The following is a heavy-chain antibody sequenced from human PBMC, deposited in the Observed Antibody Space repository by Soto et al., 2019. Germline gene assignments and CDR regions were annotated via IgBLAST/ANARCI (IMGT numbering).Heavy chain of an antibody. CDR2: IYYSGST. Sequence: LSLTCTVSGGSISSGGYYWSWIRQHPGKGLEWIGYIYYSGSTYYNPSLKSRVTISVDTSKNQFSLKLSSVTAADTAVYYCAREGKAMAYDYWGQGTLVTVSS. J-gene: IGHJ4*02. CDR3: AREGKAMAYDY. CDR1: GGSISSGGYY. V-gene: IGHV4-31*03. D-gene: IGHD5-18*01.